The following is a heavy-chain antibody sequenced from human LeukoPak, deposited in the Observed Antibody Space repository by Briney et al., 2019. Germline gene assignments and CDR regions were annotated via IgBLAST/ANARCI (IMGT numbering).Heavy chain of an antibody. J-gene: IGHJ3*01. Sequence: GGSLRLSCAASGFNFADSAMSWVRQTPRKGLEWVSLISFNGRNTYYGDPVKGRFTISRDNSKDTVYLQMNSLRAEDTAIFYCARDIELSTWGPGTMVTVSS. CDR1: GFNFADSA. CDR3: ARDIELST. CDR2: ISFNGRNT. D-gene: IGHD5-12*01. V-gene: IGHV3-23*01.